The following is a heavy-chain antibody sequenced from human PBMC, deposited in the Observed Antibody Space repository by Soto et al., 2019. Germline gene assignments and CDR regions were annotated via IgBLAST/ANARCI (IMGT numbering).Heavy chain of an antibody. CDR3: ARGGRYRENYYFGMDV. J-gene: IGHJ6*02. D-gene: IGHD1-26*01. V-gene: IGHV3-74*01. CDR2: INSDGRST. Sequence: GALRLSCAVSGFSLSNYWMHWVRQDPEKGLVWVSRINSDGRSTSYADSVKGRFTISRDNAKNTLYLHMDSLRAEDTAVYYCARGGRYRENYYFGMDVWGQGTTVTVSS. CDR1: GFSLSNYW.